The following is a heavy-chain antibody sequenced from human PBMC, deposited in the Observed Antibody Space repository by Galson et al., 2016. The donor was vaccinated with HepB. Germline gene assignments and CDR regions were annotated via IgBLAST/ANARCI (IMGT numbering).Heavy chain of an antibody. CDR1: GFTFRSYG. CDR2: ISGDGAST. V-gene: IGHV3-23*01. J-gene: IGHJ4*02. D-gene: IGHD6-25*01. Sequence: SLRLSCAASGFTFRSYGMSWVRQVPGKGLEWVSTISGDGASTYYADSVKGRFSISRDHSRTTLDLQMHSLRGEDTALYYCAKDPYYSSGWGAFESWGQGTLVTVSS. CDR3: AKDPYYSSGWGAFES.